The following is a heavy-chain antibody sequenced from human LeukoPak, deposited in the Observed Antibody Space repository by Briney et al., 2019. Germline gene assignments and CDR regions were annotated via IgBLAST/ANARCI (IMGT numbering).Heavy chain of an antibody. D-gene: IGHD6-13*01. CDR1: GFIFSNYG. Sequence: GRSLRLSCAASGFIFSNYGMHWVRQAPGKGLEWVAVIWYDGSNKYYADSVKGRFTISRDNSKNTLYLQMNSLRAEDTAVYYCARAGYSSSWYPLGYWGQGTLVTVSS. V-gene: IGHV3-33*01. CDR2: IWYDGSNK. CDR3: ARAGYSSSWYPLGY. J-gene: IGHJ4*02.